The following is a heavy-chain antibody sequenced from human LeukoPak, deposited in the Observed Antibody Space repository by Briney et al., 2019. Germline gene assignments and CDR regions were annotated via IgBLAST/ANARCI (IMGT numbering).Heavy chain of an antibody. CDR3: ASTTRGSGSYDVVY. V-gene: IGHV1-2*02. CDR2: INPNSGGT. Sequence: ASVKVSCKASGYTFTSYDINWVRQAPGQGLEWMGWINPNSGGTNYAQKFQGRVTMTRDTSISTAYMELSRLRSDDTAVYYCASTTRGSGSYDVVYWGQGTLVTVSS. D-gene: IGHD3-10*01. J-gene: IGHJ4*02. CDR1: GYTFTSYD.